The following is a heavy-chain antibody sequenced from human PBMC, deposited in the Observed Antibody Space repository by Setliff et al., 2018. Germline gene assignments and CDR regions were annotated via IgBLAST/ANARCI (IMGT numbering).Heavy chain of an antibody. Sequence: SETLSLTCTVPGGSISSISYYWGWIRQPPGKGLEWIGTVYDSGTTYYNPSLKGRVTIFVDTSKNQFSLNLNSVTAADTGVYYCARGRNIAARLLDSWGQGTLVT. J-gene: IGHJ4*02. V-gene: IGHV4-39*01. D-gene: IGHD6-6*01. CDR1: GGSISSISYY. CDR3: ARGRNIAARLLDS. CDR2: VYDSGTT.